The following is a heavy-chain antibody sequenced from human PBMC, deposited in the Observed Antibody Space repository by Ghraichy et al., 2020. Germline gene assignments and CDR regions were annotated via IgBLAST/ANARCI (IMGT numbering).Heavy chain of an antibody. CDR3: ARDITGGYYYGMDV. V-gene: IGHV4-59*01. CDR2: IYYSGST. J-gene: IGHJ6*02. CDR1: GGSISSYY. D-gene: IGHD3-10*01. Sequence: SETLSLTCTVSGGSISSYYWSWIRQPPGKGLEWIGYIYYSGSTNYNPSLKSRVTISVDTSKNQFSLKLSSVTAADTAVYYCARDITGGYYYGMDVWGQGTTVTVSS.